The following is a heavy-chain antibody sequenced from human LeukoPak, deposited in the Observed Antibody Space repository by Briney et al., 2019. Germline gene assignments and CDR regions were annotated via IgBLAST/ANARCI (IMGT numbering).Heavy chain of an antibody. V-gene: IGHV3-23*01. D-gene: IGHD2-15*01. CDR3: ARPRLEYCSGGSCFDAFDI. CDR2: ISGSGSTT. Sequence: GSLRLSCAASGFTFDDYAMHWVRQAPGKGLEWVSAISGSGSTTYYADSVKGRFTISRDNSKNTLFLQMNSLTAEDTAIYSCARPRLEYCSGGSCFDAFDIWGQGTMVTVSS. J-gene: IGHJ3*02. CDR1: GFTFDDYA.